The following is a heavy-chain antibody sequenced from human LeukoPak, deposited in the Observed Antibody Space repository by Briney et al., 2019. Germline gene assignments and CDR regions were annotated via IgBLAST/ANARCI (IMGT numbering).Heavy chain of an antibody. CDR2: ISRSDGST. D-gene: IGHD3-9*01. J-gene: IGHJ4*02. V-gene: IGHV3-23*01. CDR3: AKGRERSDWYNFDY. CDR1: GFIFSSYA. Sequence: GGSLRLSCAASGFIFSSYAMSWVRQTPGKGLDWVSAISRSDGSTYYADSVKGRFTISRDNSKNTLFLQMNSLEVEDTAVYYCAKGRERSDWYNFDYWGQGTLVTVSS.